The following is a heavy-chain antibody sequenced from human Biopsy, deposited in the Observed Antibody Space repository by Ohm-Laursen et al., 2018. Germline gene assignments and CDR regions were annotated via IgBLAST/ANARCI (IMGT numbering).Heavy chain of an antibody. CDR3: AKGRSGGAGHGNWFDP. Sequence: SLRLSCAASGFTFSGYAMSWVRQGPEKGLEWVSVVTGSGRSTYYTDSVKGRFSISRDNSKNTLYLQKNSLRGEDTAVYYCAKGRSGGAGHGNWFDPWGQGTLVIVSS. CDR1: GFTFSGYA. V-gene: IGHV3-23*01. J-gene: IGHJ5*02. CDR2: VTGSGRST. D-gene: IGHD3-10*01.